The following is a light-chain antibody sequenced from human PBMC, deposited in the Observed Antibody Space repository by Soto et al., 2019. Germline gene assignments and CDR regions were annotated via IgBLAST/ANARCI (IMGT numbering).Light chain of an antibody. CDR3: QAWDRSVV. V-gene: IGLV3-1*01. CDR1: TLGDKY. CDR2: QDS. J-gene: IGLJ2*01. Sequence: SYELTQPPSVSVSPGQTASITCSGDTLGDKYAGWYQQKPGQSPVLVIYQDSKRPSGIPERFSGSNSGNTATLTISGTQAMDEADYYCQAWDRSVVFGGGTKLTVL.